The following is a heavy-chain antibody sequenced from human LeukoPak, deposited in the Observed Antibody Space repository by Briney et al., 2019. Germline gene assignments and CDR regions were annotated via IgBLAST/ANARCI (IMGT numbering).Heavy chain of an antibody. J-gene: IGHJ6*02. CDR1: GFTFSSYG. Sequence: GGSLRLSCAASGFTFSSYGMHWVRQAPGKGLEWVAVISYDGSNTYYADSVKGRFTISRDNSKNTLYLQMSSLRAEDTAVYYCARDLRYYASDSYYNGDSGMDVWGQGTTVTVSS. CDR3: ARDLRYYASDSYYNGDSGMDV. CDR2: ISYDGSNT. V-gene: IGHV3-30*03. D-gene: IGHD3-10*01.